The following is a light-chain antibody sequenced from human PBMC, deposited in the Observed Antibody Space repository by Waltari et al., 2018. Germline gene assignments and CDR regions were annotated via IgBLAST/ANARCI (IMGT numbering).Light chain of an antibody. Sequence: EIVMTQPPISPPVTPGEPANISCRSSESILHTNGYYYLDWYLQRPGQSPQLLIYFGSNRASGVADRFSGSASGTDFTLQVSRVEAEDVGVYFCMQGLQIPFTFGQGTRLQI. CDR2: FGS. V-gene: IGKV2-28*01. CDR3: MQGLQIPFT. CDR1: ESILHTNGYYY. J-gene: IGKJ2*01.